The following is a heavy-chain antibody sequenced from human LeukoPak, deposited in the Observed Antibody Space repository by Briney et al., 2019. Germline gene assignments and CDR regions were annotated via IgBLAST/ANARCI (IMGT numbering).Heavy chain of an antibody. CDR3: ARSRLGYCSSTSCYGNFDY. CDR2: ISAYNGNT. V-gene: IGHV1-18*01. D-gene: IGHD2-2*01. J-gene: IGHJ4*02. CDR1: GYTFTSYG. Sequence: ASVKVSCKASGYTFTSYGISWVRQAPGQGLEWMGWISAYNGNTNYAQKLQGRVTMTTDTSTSTAYMELRSLRSDDTAVYYCARSRLGYCSSTSCYGNFDYWGQGTLVTVSS.